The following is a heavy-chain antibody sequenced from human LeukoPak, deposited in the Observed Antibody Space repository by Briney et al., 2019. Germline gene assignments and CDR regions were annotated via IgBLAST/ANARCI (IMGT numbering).Heavy chain of an antibody. V-gene: IGHV4-34*01. Sequence: SETLSLTCAVYGGSFSGYYWSWIRQPPGKGLEWIGEINHSGSTNYNPSLKSRVTISVDTSKNQFSLKLSSVTAAVTAVYYCARHGSAAAFDIWGQGTMVTVSS. CDR1: GGSFSGYY. J-gene: IGHJ3*02. CDR2: INHSGST. D-gene: IGHD6-19*01. CDR3: ARHGSAAAFDI.